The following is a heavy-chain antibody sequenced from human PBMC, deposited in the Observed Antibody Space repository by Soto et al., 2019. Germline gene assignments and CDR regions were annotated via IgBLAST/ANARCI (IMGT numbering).Heavy chain of an antibody. J-gene: IGHJ6*02. Sequence: PGGSLRLSCTASGFTFGDYAMSWLRQAPGKGLEWVGFIRSKAYGGTTEYAASVKGRFTISRDDSKSIAYLQMNSLKTEDTAVYYCTRSPGGDDYYYYGMDVWGQGTTVTV. CDR2: IRSKAYGGTT. D-gene: IGHD2-21*01. CDR3: TRSPGGDDYYYYGMDV. CDR1: GFTFGDYA. V-gene: IGHV3-49*03.